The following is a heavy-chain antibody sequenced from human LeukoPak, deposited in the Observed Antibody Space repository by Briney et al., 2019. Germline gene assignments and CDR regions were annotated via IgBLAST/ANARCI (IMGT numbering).Heavy chain of an antibody. Sequence: GGSLRLSCAASGFTFSNYWMHWVRHAPGKGLVWVSRINTDGSSTSYVDSVKGRFTISRDNSKNTLYLQMNSLRAEDTAVYYCARGVRIAVAGNIDYWGQGTLVTVSS. CDR2: INTDGSST. D-gene: IGHD6-19*01. J-gene: IGHJ4*02. V-gene: IGHV3-74*01. CDR3: ARGVRIAVAGNIDY. CDR1: GFTFSNYW.